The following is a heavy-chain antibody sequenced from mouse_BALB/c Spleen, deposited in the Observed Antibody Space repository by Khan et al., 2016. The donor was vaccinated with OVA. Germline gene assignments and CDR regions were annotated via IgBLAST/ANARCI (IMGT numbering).Heavy chain of an antibody. CDR2: INTYTGEP. J-gene: IGHJ4*01. D-gene: IGHD2-4*01. V-gene: IGHV9-3-1*01. CDR1: GYTFTNYG. CDR3: ARRISYYAMDY. Sequence: QIQLVQSGPELKKPGETVKISCKASGYTFTNYGMNWVKQAPGKGLKWMGCINTYTGEPTYADDFKGRFAFSLETSASTAYLQINNLKNEDTATYFCARRISYYAMDYWGQGTSVTVSS.